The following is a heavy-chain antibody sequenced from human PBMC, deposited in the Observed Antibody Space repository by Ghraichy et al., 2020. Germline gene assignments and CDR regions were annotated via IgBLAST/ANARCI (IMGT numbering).Heavy chain of an antibody. Sequence: SETLSLTCTVSGGSISSSSYYWGWIRQPPGKGLEWIGSIYYSGSTYYNPSLKSRVTISVDTSKNQFSLKLSSVTAADTAVYYCARLGVAAPKHWLFDYWGQGTLVTVSS. CDR3: ARLGVAAPKHWLFDY. CDR2: IYYSGST. J-gene: IGHJ4*02. D-gene: IGHD6-13*01. CDR1: GGSISSSSYY. V-gene: IGHV4-39*01.